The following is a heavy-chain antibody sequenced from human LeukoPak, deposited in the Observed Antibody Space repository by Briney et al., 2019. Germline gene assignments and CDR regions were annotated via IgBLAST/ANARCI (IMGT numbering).Heavy chain of an antibody. Sequence: SGPTLVNPTQTLTLTCTFSGFSLSTRGMCVSWIRQPPGKALEWLARIDWDDDKYYSTSLKTRLTISKDTSKNQVVLTMTNMDPVDTATYYCARHDYYDSSGYSWGQGTLVTVSS. CDR2: IDWDDDK. J-gene: IGHJ5*02. CDR3: ARHDYYDSSGYS. V-gene: IGHV2-70*11. D-gene: IGHD3-22*01. CDR1: GFSLSTRGMC.